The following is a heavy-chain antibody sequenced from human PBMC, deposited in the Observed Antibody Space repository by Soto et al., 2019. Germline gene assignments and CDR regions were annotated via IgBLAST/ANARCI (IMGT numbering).Heavy chain of an antibody. D-gene: IGHD2-2*03. CDR1: GGSISSGGYY. J-gene: IGHJ4*02. Sequence: QVQLQESGPGLVKPSQTLSLTCTVSGGSISSGGYYWSWIRQHPGKGLEWIGYIYYSGSTYYNPSLKSRVTIALDTSKIQFSLKLSSVTAADTAVYYCARTGERWILGYYFDYWGQGTLVTVSS. CDR3: ARTGERWILGYYFDY. V-gene: IGHV4-31*03. CDR2: IYYSGST.